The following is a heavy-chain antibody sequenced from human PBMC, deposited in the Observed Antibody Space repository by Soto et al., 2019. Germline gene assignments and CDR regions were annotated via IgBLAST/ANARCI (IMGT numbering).Heavy chain of an antibody. J-gene: IGHJ4*02. Sequence: TGGSLRLSYAASGFTFSSYAVHWVRQAPGKGLEWVAVISYDGSNKYYADSVKGRFTISRDNSKNTLYLQMNSLRAEDTAVYYCARDLLAPWDSSGYYNIDYWGQGTLVTVSS. D-gene: IGHD3-22*01. CDR2: ISYDGSNK. V-gene: IGHV3-30-3*01. CDR3: ARDLLAPWDSSGYYNIDY. CDR1: GFTFSSYA.